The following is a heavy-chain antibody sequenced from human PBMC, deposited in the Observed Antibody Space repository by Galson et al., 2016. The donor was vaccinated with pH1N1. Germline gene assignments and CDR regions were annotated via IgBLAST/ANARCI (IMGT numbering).Heavy chain of an antibody. CDR1: GFTFNKFC. D-gene: IGHD2-21*01. CDR3: ARLGVRIADPGEDYYYGMDV. CDR2: IWFDGSSK. V-gene: IGHV3-33*01. Sequence: SLRLSCASSGFTFNKFCMHWVRQAPGKGLEWVAVIWFDGSSKYYAHSVRGRFTISRDNSKNTVFRQMNSLRGNDTTVYYCARLGVRIADPGEDYYYGMDVGGQGTTVTVSS. J-gene: IGHJ6*02.